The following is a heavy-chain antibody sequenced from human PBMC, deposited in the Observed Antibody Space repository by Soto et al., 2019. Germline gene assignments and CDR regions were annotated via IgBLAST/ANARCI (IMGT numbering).Heavy chain of an antibody. Sequence: PGAPLKLSRKGSGYTFTNYWIGWVRQMPGKGLDWMGIIYPGDSDTKYNPPFQGQVTISADKSITTTYLQWSSLKASDTAIYYCAASLFYYGMDVWARGTTVPVSS. V-gene: IGHV5-51*01. CDR1: GYTFTNYW. CDR2: IYPGDSDT. CDR3: AASLFYYGMDV. J-gene: IGHJ6*02.